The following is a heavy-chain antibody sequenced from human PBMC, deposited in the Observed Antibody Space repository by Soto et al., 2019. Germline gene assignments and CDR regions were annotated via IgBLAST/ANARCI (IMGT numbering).Heavy chain of an antibody. CDR2: ISAYNGYT. CDR1: GYTFTSYG. V-gene: IGHV1-18*01. CDR3: ARDLDNSGYYYYGMDV. Sequence: GASVKVSCKASGYTFTSYGISWVRQAPRQGLEWMGWISAYNGYTNYAQKLQGRVTLTTDTSTSTAYMELRSLRSDDTAVYYCARDLDNSGYYYYGMDVWGQGTTVTVSS. D-gene: IGHD7-27*01. J-gene: IGHJ6*02.